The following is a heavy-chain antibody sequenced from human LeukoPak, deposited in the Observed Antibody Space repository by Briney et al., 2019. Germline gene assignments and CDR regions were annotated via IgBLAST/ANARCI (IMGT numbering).Heavy chain of an antibody. V-gene: IGHV1-3*01. CDR3: ATATRYFDWLLPLDY. CDR1: GYTFTSYA. Sequence: GASVKVSCKASGYTFTSYAMHWVRQAPGQRLEWMGWINAGNGNTKYSQKFQGRVTITADESTSTAYMELSSLRSEDTAVYYCATATRYFDWLLPLDYWGQGTLVTVSS. J-gene: IGHJ4*02. D-gene: IGHD3-9*01. CDR2: INAGNGNT.